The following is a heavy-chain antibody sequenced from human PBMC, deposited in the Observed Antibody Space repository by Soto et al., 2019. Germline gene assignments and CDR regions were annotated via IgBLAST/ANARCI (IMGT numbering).Heavy chain of an antibody. CDR1: GFSVSINY. Sequence: EVQLVESGGGLVQPGGSLRLSCGASGFSVSINYMSWVRQAPGKGLEWVSVIYSGGRTYYADSVKGRSTISRDNSKNTLYLQMNGVRVEDTAVYYCARGSGSYSSSDSWGQGTLVTVSS. J-gene: IGHJ5*01. D-gene: IGHD1-26*01. CDR3: ARGSGSYSSSDS. CDR2: IYSGGRT. V-gene: IGHV3-53*04.